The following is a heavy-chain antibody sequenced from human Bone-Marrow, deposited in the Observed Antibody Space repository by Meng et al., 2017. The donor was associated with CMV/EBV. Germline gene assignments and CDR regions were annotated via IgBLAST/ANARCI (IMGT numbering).Heavy chain of an antibody. D-gene: IGHD1-26*01. CDR3: TTARVVGAHYYYYYGMDV. CDR1: AFTFSNAW. J-gene: IGHJ6*02. Sequence: GGSTRLSCVAFAFTFSNAWMSWVRQAPGKGLEWVGRITSKTDGGTTDYAPPVKGRFTISRDDSKNTLYRQMNSRTTEDATVYYCTTARVVGAHYYYYYGMDVWGQGTTVTVSS. V-gene: IGHV3-15*01. CDR2: ITSKTDGGTT.